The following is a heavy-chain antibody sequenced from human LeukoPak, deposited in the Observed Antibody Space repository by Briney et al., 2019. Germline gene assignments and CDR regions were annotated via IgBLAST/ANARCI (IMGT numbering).Heavy chain of an antibody. V-gene: IGHV3-23*01. CDR2: ISGSGGST. CDR1: GFTFSRYS. D-gene: IGHD6-13*01. CDR3: ARGQYSSSWTGNWFDP. J-gene: IGHJ5*02. Sequence: GGSLRLSCAASGFTFSRYSMNWVRQAPGKGLEWVSAISGSGGSTYYADSVKGRFTISRDNSKNTLYLQMNSLRAEDTAVYYCARGQYSSSWTGNWFDPWGQGTLVTVSS.